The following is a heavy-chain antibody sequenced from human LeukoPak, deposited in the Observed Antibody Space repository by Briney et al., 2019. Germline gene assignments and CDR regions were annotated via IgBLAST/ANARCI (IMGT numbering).Heavy chain of an antibody. J-gene: IGHJ4*02. CDR1: GFTFSSYS. CDR2: ISSSSSTI. D-gene: IGHD3-10*01. Sequence: GGSLRLSCAASGFTFSSYSMNWVRQAPGKGLECVSYISSSSSTIYYADSVKGRFTISRDNAKNSLYLQMNSLRAEDTAVYYCAREGGLLWFGELPLDNWGQGTLVTVSS. V-gene: IGHV3-48*01. CDR3: AREGGLLWFGELPLDN.